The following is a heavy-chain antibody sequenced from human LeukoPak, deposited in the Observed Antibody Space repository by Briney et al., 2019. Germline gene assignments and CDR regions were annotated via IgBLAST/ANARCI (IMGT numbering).Heavy chain of an antibody. CDR3: ARNSGIAAAGREFDY. J-gene: IGHJ4*02. CDR1: GGSISSGGYY. CDR2: IYYSGST. V-gene: IGHV4-31*03. D-gene: IGHD6-13*01. Sequence: PSETLSRTCTVSGGSISSGGYYWSWIRQHPGKGLEWLGYIYYSGSTYYNPSLKSRVTISVDTSKNQFSLKLSSVTAADTAVYYCARNSGIAAAGREFDYWGQGTLVTVSS.